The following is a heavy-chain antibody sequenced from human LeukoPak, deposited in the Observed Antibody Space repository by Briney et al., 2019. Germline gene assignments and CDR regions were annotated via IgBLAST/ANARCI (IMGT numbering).Heavy chain of an antibody. V-gene: IGHV3-30*18. CDR2: ISYDGSNK. CDR1: GFTFSSYG. J-gene: IGHJ4*02. Sequence: GGSLRLSCAASGFTFSSYGTHWVRQAPGKGLEWVAVISYDGSNKYYADSVKGRFTISRDNSKNTLYLQMNSLRAEDTAAYYCAKDRYCGGDCYSPPYFDYWGQGTLVTVSS. D-gene: IGHD2-21*02. CDR3: AKDRYCGGDCYSPPYFDY.